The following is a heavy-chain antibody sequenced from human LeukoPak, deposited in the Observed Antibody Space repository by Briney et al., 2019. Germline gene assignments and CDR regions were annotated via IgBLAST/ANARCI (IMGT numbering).Heavy chain of an antibody. CDR2: INPNSGGT. D-gene: IGHD2-15*01. J-gene: IGHJ5*02. CDR3: ARDTTSQAYCSGGSCYSGWFDP. CDR1: GYTFTGYY. Sequence: ASVKVSCKASGYTFTGYYMHWVGQAPGQGLEWMGWINPNSGGTNYAQKFQGRVTMTRDTSISTAYMELSRLRSDDTAVYYCARDTTSQAYCSGGSCYSGWFDPWGQGTLVTVSS. V-gene: IGHV1-2*02.